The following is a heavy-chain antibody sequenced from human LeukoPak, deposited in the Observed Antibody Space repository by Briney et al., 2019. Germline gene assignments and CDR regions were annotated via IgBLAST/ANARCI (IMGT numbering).Heavy chain of an antibody. CDR1: GGTLSSYA. CDR2: IIPIFGTA. Sequence: ASVKVSCKASGGTLSSYAISWVRQAPGQGLEWMGGIIPIFGTANYAQKFQGRVTITTDESTSTAYMELSSLRSEDAAVYYCASSVYYDSSGYQSWGQGTLVTVSS. CDR3: ASSVYYDSSGYQS. J-gene: IGHJ5*02. D-gene: IGHD3-22*01. V-gene: IGHV1-69*05.